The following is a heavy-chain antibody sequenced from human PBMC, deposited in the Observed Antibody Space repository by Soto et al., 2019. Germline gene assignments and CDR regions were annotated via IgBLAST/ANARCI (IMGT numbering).Heavy chain of an antibody. V-gene: IGHV3-7*01. Sequence: EVQLMEXGGGLXXXXXXXXXSCAASGFXFSTYXXXWVRQTPGKGLEWVANINQDGSKKNYVDSVKGRFTISRDNAKNSLDLQMSSLTAEDSALYYCSRSLNSWGQGTLVTVSS. CDR3: SRSLNS. J-gene: IGHJ4*02. CDR2: INQDGSKK. CDR1: GFXFSTYX.